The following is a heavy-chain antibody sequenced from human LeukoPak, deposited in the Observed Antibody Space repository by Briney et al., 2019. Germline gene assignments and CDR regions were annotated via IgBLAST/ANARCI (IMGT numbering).Heavy chain of an antibody. Sequence: GGSLRLSCAASGFTFSSYAMSWVRQAPGKGLEWVSAISGSGGSTYYADSVKGRFTISRDSSKNTLHLQMNSLRAEDTAVYYCAKDQGGYSYFDYWGQGTLVTVSS. CDR2: ISGSGGST. V-gene: IGHV3-23*01. D-gene: IGHD2-2*03. J-gene: IGHJ4*02. CDR3: AKDQGGYSYFDY. CDR1: GFTFSSYA.